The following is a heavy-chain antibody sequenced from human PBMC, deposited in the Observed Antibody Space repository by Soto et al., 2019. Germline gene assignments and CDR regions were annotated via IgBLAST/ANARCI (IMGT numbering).Heavy chain of an antibody. Sequence: SETLSLTCTVSGGSISSYYWSWIRQPPGKGLEWIGYIYYSGSTNYNPSLKSRVTISVDTSKNQFSLKLSSVTAADTAVYYCARGVLAGQWLVGLYFDYWGQGTLVTVSS. CDR1: GGSISSYY. V-gene: IGHV4-59*01. J-gene: IGHJ4*02. D-gene: IGHD6-19*01. CDR2: IYYSGST. CDR3: ARGVLAGQWLVGLYFDY.